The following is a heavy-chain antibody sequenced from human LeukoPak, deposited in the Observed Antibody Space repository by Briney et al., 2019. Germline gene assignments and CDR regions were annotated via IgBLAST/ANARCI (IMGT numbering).Heavy chain of an antibody. CDR3: AKDTTAWWYHRAYMNV. J-gene: IGHJ6*03. Sequence: PGGSLRLPCAVSGSTFSNHGMSWVRQAPGGGLEWVAAISGSGDKTYHADSVKGRFTISKDNSENRLSLQMDSLRAEDTAVYFCAKDTTAWWYHRAYMNVWGKGTTVTVSS. V-gene: IGHV3-23*01. CDR1: GSTFSNHG. CDR2: ISGSGDKT. D-gene: IGHD2-15*01.